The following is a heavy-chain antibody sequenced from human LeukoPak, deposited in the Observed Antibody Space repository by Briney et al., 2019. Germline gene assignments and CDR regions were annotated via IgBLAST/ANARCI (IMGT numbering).Heavy chain of an antibody. Sequence: APVKVSCKASGYTFATYGFCWVRQAPGHGLEWMGWISANTGKTDYAQKFQGRVTMTTDTSTSTAYMELRSLRPDDTAVYYCAKVAGDRMDYWGQGTLLTVSS. D-gene: IGHD6-13*01. CDR2: ISANTGKT. CDR1: GYTFATYG. CDR3: AKVAGDRMDY. V-gene: IGHV1-18*01. J-gene: IGHJ4*02.